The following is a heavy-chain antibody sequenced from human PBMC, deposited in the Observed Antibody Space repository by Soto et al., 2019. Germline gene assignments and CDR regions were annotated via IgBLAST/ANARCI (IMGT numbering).Heavy chain of an antibody. CDR3: ARYYYDSSGQVYYFDY. CDR1: GFTFSSYS. J-gene: IGHJ4*02. V-gene: IGHV3-21*01. Sequence: PGASLRLSCAASGFTFSSYSMNWVRQAPGKGLEWVSSISSSSSYIYYADSVKGRFTISRDNAKNSLYLQMNSLRAEDTAVYYCARYYYDSSGQVYYFDYWGQGTLVTVSS. D-gene: IGHD3-22*01. CDR2: ISSSSSYI.